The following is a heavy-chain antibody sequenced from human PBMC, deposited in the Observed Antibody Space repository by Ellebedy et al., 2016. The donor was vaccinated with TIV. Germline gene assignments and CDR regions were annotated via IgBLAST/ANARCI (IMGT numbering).Heavy chain of an antibody. D-gene: IGHD1-26*01. Sequence: GESLKISCAASGFTVSSNYMSWVRQAPGKGLEWVSVIYSGGSTYYADSVKGRFTISRDNSKNTLYLQMNSLRAEDTAVYNCAKALSGIVGATKGPVGYWGQGTLVTVSS. J-gene: IGHJ4*02. CDR3: AKALSGIVGATKGPVGY. CDR1: GFTVSSNY. CDR2: IYSGGST. V-gene: IGHV3-66*01.